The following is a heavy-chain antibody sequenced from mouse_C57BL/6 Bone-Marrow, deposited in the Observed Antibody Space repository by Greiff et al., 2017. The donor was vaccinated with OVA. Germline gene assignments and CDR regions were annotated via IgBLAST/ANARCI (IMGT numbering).Heavy chain of an antibody. J-gene: IGHJ1*03. Sequence: EVQLVESGGGLVQPGGSLKLSCAASGFTFSDYYMYWVRQTPEKRLEWVAYISNGGGSTYYPDTVKGRFTISRDNAKNTLYLQMSRLKSEDTAMYYCARHGPSSSHWYFDVWGTGTTVTVSS. CDR3: ARHGPSSSHWYFDV. D-gene: IGHD1-1*01. CDR1: GFTFSDYY. V-gene: IGHV5-12*01. CDR2: ISNGGGST.